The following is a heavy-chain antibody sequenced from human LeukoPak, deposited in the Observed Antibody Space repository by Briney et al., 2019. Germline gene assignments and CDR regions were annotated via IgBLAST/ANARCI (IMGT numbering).Heavy chain of an antibody. CDR2: ISENGRAK. CDR1: GFSFSNYW. Sequence: SGGSLRLSCAASGFSFSNYWMSWVRQAPGKVLEWVASISENGRAKPYVASVRGRFTISRDNTKNSLYLQMNSLRVEDTAVYYCARGGAAAARKRGIDYWGQGTLVTVSS. V-gene: IGHV3-7*01. CDR3: ARGGAAAARKRGIDY. D-gene: IGHD6-13*01. J-gene: IGHJ4*02.